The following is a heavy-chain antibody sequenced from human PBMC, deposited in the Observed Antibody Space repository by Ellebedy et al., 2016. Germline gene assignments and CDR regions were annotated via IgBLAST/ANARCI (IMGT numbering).Heavy chain of an antibody. J-gene: IGHJ1*01. CDR2: ISYDGSNK. CDR1: GFTFRDYA. D-gene: IGHD1-26*01. CDR3: ASTEYSGRYFEYLQH. Sequence: GESLKISCAASGFTFRDYALHWVRQAPGKGLEWVAVISYDGSNKHYADSVKGRFTISRDNSKNTLYLQMDSLRAEDTAVYYCASTEYSGRYFEYLQHWGQGTLVTVSS. V-gene: IGHV3-30*04.